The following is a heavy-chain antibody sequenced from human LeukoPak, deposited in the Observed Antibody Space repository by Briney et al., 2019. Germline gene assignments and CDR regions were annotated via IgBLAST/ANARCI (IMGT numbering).Heavy chain of an antibody. J-gene: IGHJ6*02. CDR1: EFTFNSYA. V-gene: IGHV3-23*01. CDR3: ESSGGNNFYYGMDV. CDR2: ISGSGGST. Sequence: GGSLRLSCAASEFTFNSYAMSWVRQAPGKGLEWVSAISGSGGSTYYADSVKGRFTISRDNSKNTLYLQMNSLRAEDTAVYYCESSGGNNFYYGMDVWGQGTTVTVSS. D-gene: IGHD2-15*01.